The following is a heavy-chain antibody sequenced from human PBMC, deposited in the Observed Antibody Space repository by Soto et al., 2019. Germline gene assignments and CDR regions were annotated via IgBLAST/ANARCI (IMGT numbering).Heavy chain of an antibody. J-gene: IGHJ4*02. CDR2: ISWNSGSI. CDR3: ARGSWNDKYYFDY. Sequence: EVQLVESGGGLVQPGRSLRLSCAASGFTFDDYAMHWVRQAPGKGLEWVSGISWNSGSIGYADSVKGRITISRHNAKNSLYLQMNSLRAEDTALYYCARGSWNDKYYFDYWGQGTLVTVSS. D-gene: IGHD1-1*01. CDR1: GFTFDDYA. V-gene: IGHV3-9*01.